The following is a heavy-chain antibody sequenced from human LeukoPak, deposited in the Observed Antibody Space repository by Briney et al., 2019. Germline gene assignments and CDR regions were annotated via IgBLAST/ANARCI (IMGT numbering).Heavy chain of an antibody. D-gene: IGHD4-17*01. CDR1: GFTFSSYA. CDR3: AKGTTVTTAAAL. Sequence: GGSLRLSCAASGFTFSSYAMSWVRQAPGKGLEWVSAISGSGGSTYYADSVKGRFTISRDNSKNTLYLQMNSLRAEDTAVCYCAKGTTVTTAAALWGQGTLVTVSS. V-gene: IGHV3-23*01. J-gene: IGHJ4*02. CDR2: ISGSGGST.